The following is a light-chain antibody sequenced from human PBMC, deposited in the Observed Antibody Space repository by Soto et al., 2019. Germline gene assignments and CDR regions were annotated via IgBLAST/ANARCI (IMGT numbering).Light chain of an antibody. J-gene: IGKJ2*01. CDR3: QQYGGSPRGT. Sequence: ENVLTQSPATLSLSPGERATLSCRASQSISSSYLAWYQQKPGQAPRLLIYGASTRATGIPDKFSGSGSGTDFTLTISRREPEDFAVYYCQQYGGSPRGTFGQGTRLEIK. V-gene: IGKV3-20*01. CDR2: GAS. CDR1: QSISSSY.